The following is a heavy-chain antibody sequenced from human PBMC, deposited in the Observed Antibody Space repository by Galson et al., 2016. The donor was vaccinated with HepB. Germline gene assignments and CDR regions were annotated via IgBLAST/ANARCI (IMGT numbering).Heavy chain of an antibody. J-gene: IGHJ4*02. Sequence: SETLSLTCNVSGDSISSSSHFWGWIRQSPGKGLEWIGSIYYTGNTYYDPSLNSRVTISVETSTNQFSLKLTSVTAADTTVYYCARIRGYKTDYWGQGTLVTVSS. D-gene: IGHD5-24*01. CDR3: ARIRGYKTDY. V-gene: IGHV4-39*01. CDR2: IYYTGNT. CDR1: GDSISSSSHF.